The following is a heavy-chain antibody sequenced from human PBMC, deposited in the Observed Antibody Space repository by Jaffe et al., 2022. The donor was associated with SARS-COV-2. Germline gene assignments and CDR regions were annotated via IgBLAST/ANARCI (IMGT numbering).Heavy chain of an antibody. J-gene: IGHJ6*02. CDR1: GGSFSGYY. CDR2: INHSGST. CDR3: ARVLPTYYYYGMDV. V-gene: IGHV4-34*01. Sequence: QVQLQQWGAGLLKPSETLSLTCAVYGGSFSGYYWSWIRQPPGKGLEWIGEINHSGSTNYNPSLKSRVTISVDTSKNQFSLKLSSVTAADTAVYYCARVLPTYYYYGMDVWGQGTTVTVSS.